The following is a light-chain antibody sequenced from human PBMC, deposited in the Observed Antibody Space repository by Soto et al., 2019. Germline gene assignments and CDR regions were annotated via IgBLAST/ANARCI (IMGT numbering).Light chain of an antibody. CDR1: QSVRSNY. V-gene: IGKV3-20*01. J-gene: IGKJ4*01. Sequence: EIVLTQSPATLSLSPGERATLSCRASQSVRSNYLAWYQQKPGRAPRLLIHGASSRAAGIPDRISGSGSGTDFTLIIIRLEPEDFAVFYCQQYGRSPLTFGGGTKVDIK. CDR2: GAS. CDR3: QQYGRSPLT.